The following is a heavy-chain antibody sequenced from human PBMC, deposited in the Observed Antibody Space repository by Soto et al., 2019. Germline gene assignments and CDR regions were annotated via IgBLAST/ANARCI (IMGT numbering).Heavy chain of an antibody. CDR2: MTGRGGSI. CDR1: GFPFSEYG. Sequence: XGSLRLSCAASGFPFSEYGMTWVRQAPGRGLDWVSAMTGRGGSIHYAESVRGRFIISRDNSKNTLYLQMDRLRAGDTAVYYCAKGVMYSTKGLDVWGQGTTVTVSS. J-gene: IGHJ6*02. D-gene: IGHD2-15*01. V-gene: IGHV3-23*01. CDR3: AKGVMYSTKGLDV.